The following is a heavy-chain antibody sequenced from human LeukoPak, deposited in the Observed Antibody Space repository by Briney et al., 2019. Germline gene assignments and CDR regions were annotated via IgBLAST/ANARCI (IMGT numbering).Heavy chain of an antibody. V-gene: IGHV3-48*01. CDR1: GFTFSSYS. D-gene: IGHD2-2*01. CDR2: ISSSSSTI. Sequence: GGSLRLSCAASGFTFSSYSMTWVRQAPGKGLEWVSYISSSSSTIYYADSVKGRFTISRDNAKNSLYLQMNSLRAEDTAVYYCARLKLLWSNYFDYWGQGTLVTVSS. J-gene: IGHJ4*02. CDR3: ARLKLLWSNYFDY.